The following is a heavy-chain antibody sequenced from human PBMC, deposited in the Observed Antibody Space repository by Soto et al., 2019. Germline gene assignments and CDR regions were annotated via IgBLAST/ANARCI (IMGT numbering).Heavy chain of an antibody. V-gene: IGHV6-1*01. CDR2: TYYRSRFFS. D-gene: IGHD3-10*01. J-gene: IGHJ5*02. CDR1: GDSVSSYGAA. CDR3: VRDRYSSSGWFDP. Sequence: SPTLSLTCAISGDSVSSYGAAWNWIRQSPSGGLEWLGRTYYRSRFFSDYAESVKSRIIINPDTSKNQFSLQLKSVTPEDTAVYYCVRDRYSSSGWFDPWGQGTPVTVSS.